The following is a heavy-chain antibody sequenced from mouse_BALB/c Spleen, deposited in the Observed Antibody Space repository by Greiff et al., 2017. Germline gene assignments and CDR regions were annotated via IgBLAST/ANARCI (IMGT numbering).Heavy chain of an antibody. CDR1: GFSLTSYG. CDR3: ARNWYYFDY. CDR2: IWSGGST. V-gene: IGHV2-4-1*01. Sequence: QVQLQQSGPGLVQPSQSLSITCTVSGFSLTSYGVHWVRQSPGKGLEWLGVIWSGGSTGYNAAFISRLSISKDNSKSQVFFKMNSLQADDTAIYYCARNWYYFDYWGQGTTLTVSS. J-gene: IGHJ2*01.